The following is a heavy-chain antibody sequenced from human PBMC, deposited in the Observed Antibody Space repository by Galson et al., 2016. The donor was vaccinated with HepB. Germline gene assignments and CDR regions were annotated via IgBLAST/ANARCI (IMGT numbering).Heavy chain of an antibody. CDR2: ISHDGSNT. J-gene: IGHJ4*02. D-gene: IGHD6-19*01. CDR3: AREGGQWLERFDY. Sequence: SLRLSCAASGFTFNTYGMHWVRQAPGKGLDWVAVISHDGSNTYYADSVKGRFTISRDNAKNTLYLQMNSLRAEDTAVYYCAREGGQWLERFDYWGQGTLVTVSS. V-gene: IGHV3-30*03. CDR1: GFTFNTYG.